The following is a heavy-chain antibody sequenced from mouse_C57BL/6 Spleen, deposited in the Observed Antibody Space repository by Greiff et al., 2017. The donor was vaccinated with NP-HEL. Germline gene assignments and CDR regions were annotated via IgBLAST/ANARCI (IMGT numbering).Heavy chain of an antibody. J-gene: IGHJ2*01. D-gene: IGHD1-1*01. CDR1: GYTFTDYY. V-gene: IGHV1-26*01. CDR3: ARRLLSLDY. CDR2: INPNNGGT. Sequence: EVQLHQSGPELVKPGASVKISCKASGYTFTDYYMNWVKQSHGKSLEWIGDINPNNGGTSYNQKFKGKATLTVDKSSSTAYMELRSLTSEDSAVYYCARRLLSLDYWGQGTTLTVSS.